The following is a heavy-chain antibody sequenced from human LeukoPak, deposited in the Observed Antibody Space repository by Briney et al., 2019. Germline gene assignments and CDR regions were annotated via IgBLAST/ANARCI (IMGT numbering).Heavy chain of an antibody. Sequence: ASVKVSCKASGYTFTSYDINWVRQATGQGLEWMGWMNPNSGNTNYAQKLQGRVTMTTDTSTSTAYMELRSLRSDGTAVYYCARDERIAVAGGFGYWGQGTLVTVSS. D-gene: IGHD6-19*01. CDR2: MNPNSGNT. J-gene: IGHJ4*02. V-gene: IGHV1-18*01. CDR1: GYTFTSYD. CDR3: ARDERIAVAGGFGY.